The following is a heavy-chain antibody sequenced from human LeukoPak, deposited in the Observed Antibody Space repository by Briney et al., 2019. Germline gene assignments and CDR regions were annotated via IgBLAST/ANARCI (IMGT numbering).Heavy chain of an antibody. J-gene: IGHJ4*02. Sequence: SGTLSLTCAVSGGSISSYYWSWIRQPPGKGLEWIGYIYYSGSTNYNPSLKSRVTISVDTSKNQFSLKLSSVTAADTAVYYCARLPPVTVSYYFDYWGQGTLVTVSS. CDR3: ARLPPVTVSYYFDY. CDR2: IYYSGST. V-gene: IGHV4-59*01. D-gene: IGHD3-9*01. CDR1: GGSISSYY.